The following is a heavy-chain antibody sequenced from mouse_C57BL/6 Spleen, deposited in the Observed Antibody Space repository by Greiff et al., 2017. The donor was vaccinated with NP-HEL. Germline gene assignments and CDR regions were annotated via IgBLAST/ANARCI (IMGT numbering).Heavy chain of an antibody. CDR2: IYPGSGST. J-gene: IGHJ3*01. CDR3: ARSIYYGNYGAY. V-gene: IGHV1-55*01. CDR1: GYTFTSYW. Sequence: VKLQESGAELVKPGASVKMSCKASGYTFTSYWITWVKQRPGQGLEWIGDIYPGSGSTNYNEKFKSKATLTVDTSSSTAYMQLSSLTSEDSAVYYCARSIYYGNYGAYWGQGTLVTVSA. D-gene: IGHD2-1*01.